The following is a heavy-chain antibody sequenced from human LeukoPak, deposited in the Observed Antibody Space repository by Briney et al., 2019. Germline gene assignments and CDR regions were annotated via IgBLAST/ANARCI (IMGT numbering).Heavy chain of an antibody. J-gene: IGHJ6*03. Sequence: PSETLSLTCAVYGWSISGYYWSWIRQPPGKGLEWIGEINHSGSTNYNPSLESRVTISVDTSKNQFSLKLSSVTAADTAVYYCARGLPVTTHYYYYYYMDVWGKGTTVTVSS. V-gene: IGHV4-34*01. CDR1: GWSISGYY. D-gene: IGHD4-17*01. CDR3: ARGLPVTTHYYYYYYMDV. CDR2: INHSGST.